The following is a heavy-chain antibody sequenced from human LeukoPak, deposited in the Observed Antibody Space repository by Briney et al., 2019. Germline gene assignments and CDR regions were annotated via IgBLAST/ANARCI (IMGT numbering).Heavy chain of an antibody. CDR3: ARARFCSGGSCYAEY. J-gene: IGHJ4*02. Sequence: GESLKISCKGSGYSFTTYWIGWVRQMPGEGLEWMGIVYPGDSDTRYSPSFQGQVTISADKSISTAYLQWSSLKASDTAIYYCARARFCSGGSCYAEYWGQGTLVTVSS. V-gene: IGHV5-51*01. CDR2: VYPGDSDT. D-gene: IGHD2-15*01. CDR1: GYSFTTYW.